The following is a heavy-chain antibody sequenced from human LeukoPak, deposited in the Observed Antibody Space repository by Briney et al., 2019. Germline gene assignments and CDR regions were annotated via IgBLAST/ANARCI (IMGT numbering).Heavy chain of an antibody. D-gene: IGHD3-22*01. V-gene: IGHV4-39*01. CDR2: IYYSGST. J-gene: IGHJ4*02. CDR1: GGSISSSSYY. Sequence: SETLSLTCTVSGGSISSSSYYWGWIRQPPGKGLEWIGSIYYSGSTYYNPSLKSRVTISVDTSNNQFSLKLSSVTAADTAVYYCARLGSTGYYDSSGSRRAALDYWGQGTLVTVSS. CDR3: ARLGSTGYYDSSGSRRAALDY.